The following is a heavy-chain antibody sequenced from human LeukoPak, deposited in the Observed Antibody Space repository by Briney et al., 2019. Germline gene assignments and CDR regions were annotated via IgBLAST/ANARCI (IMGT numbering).Heavy chain of an antibody. CDR2: ISSSSSTI. V-gene: IGHV3-48*04. Sequence: GGSLRLSCAASGLTFSSYGMHWVRQAPGKGLEWVSYISSSSSTIYYADSVKGRFTISRDNAKNSLYLQMNSLRAEDTAVYYCAREAVYYDSSGYYLEIDYWGQGTLVTVSS. D-gene: IGHD3-22*01. J-gene: IGHJ4*02. CDR1: GLTFSSYG. CDR3: AREAVYYDSSGYYLEIDY.